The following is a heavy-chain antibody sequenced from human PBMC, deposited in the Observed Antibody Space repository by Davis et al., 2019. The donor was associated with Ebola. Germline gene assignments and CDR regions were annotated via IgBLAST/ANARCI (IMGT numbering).Heavy chain of an antibody. CDR2: ISSSSSTI. D-gene: IGHD3-3*01. CDR1: GFTFSSYS. V-gene: IGHV3-48*01. CDR3: ARHETYYDFWSGYYWVGGMDV. J-gene: IGHJ6*02. Sequence: GESLKISCAASGFTFSSYSMNWVRQAPGKGLEWVSYISSSSSTIYYADSVKGRFTISRDNAKNSLYLQMNSLRAEDTAVYYCARHETYYDFWSGYYWVGGMDVWGQGTTVTVSS.